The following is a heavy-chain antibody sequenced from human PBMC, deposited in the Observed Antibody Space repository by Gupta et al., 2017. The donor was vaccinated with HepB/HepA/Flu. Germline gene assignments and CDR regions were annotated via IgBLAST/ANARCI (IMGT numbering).Heavy chain of an antibody. J-gene: IGHJ6*03. CDR2: IIPIFGTA. Sequence: QVQLVQSGAEVKKPGSSVKVSCKASGGTFSSYAISWVRQAPGQGLEWMGGIIPIFGTANYAQKFQGRVTITADESTSTAYMELSSLRSEDTAVYYCARVGAYCSSTSCYRHYYYYMDVWGKGTTVTVSS. D-gene: IGHD2-2*01. CDR1: GGTFSSYA. V-gene: IGHV1-69*01. CDR3: ARVGAYCSSTSCYRHYYYYMDV.